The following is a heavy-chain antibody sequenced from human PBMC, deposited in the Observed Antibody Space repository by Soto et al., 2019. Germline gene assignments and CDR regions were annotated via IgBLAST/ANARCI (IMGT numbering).Heavy chain of an antibody. CDR2: INPSGGST. CDR1: GYTFTSYY. CDR3: ARGSSIAARPLLFFDY. Sequence: GASVKVSCKASGYTFTSYYMHWVRQAPGQRHEWMGIINPSGGSTSYAQKFQGRVTISVDTSKNQFSLKLSSVTAADTAVYYCARGSSIAARPLLFFDYWGQGTLVTVSS. D-gene: IGHD6-6*01. J-gene: IGHJ4*02. V-gene: IGHV1-46*01.